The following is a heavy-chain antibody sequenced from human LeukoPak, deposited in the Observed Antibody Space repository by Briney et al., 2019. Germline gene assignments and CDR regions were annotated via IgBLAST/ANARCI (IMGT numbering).Heavy chain of an antibody. V-gene: IGHV3-23*01. CDR3: ASVLGYCSSTSCPDY. CDR1: GFTFSSYA. J-gene: IGHJ4*02. D-gene: IGHD2-2*01. CDR2: ISGSGGST. Sequence: GGSLRLSCAASGFTFSSYAMSWVRQAPGKGLEWVSAISGSGGSTYYADSVKGRFTISRDNSKNTLYLQMNSLGAEDTAVYYCASVLGYCSSTSCPDYWGQGTLVTVSS.